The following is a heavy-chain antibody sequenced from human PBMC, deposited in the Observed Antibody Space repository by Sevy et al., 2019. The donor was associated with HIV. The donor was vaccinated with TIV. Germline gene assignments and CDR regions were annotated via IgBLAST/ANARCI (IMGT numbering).Heavy chain of an antibody. V-gene: IGHV3-23*01. CDR1: GFTFSSYA. CDR3: AKANHPFGITMVWGVMSDRGGFDY. CDR2: ISGRGGST. J-gene: IGHJ4*02. D-gene: IGHD3-10*01. Sequence: GGSLRLSCAASGFTFSSYAMSWVRQAPGKGLEWISAISGRGGSTYYADSVKGRFTISRDNSKNTLYLQMNSLRAEVTAVYYCAKANHPFGITMVWGVMSDRGGFDYWGQGTLVTVSS.